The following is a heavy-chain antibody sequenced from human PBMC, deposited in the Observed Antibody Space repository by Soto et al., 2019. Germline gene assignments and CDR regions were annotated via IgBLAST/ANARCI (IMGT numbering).Heavy chain of an antibody. D-gene: IGHD6-6*01. J-gene: IGHJ5*02. CDR2: ISAYNGNT. Sequence: ASAEVCCKECGDTFTSYGMSWVRQAHGQGREWLGWISAYNGNTNYAQKLQGRVTMTTDTSTSTAYMELRSLRSDDTAVYYCARGLPASRRIEYSSSYWFDPWGQGTLVTVSS. V-gene: IGHV1-18*01. CDR3: ARGLPASRRIEYSSSYWFDP. CDR1: GDTFTSYG.